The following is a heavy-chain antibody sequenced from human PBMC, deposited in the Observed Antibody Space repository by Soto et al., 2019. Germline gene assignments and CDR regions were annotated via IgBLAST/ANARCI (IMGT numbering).Heavy chain of an antibody. J-gene: IGHJ6*02. CDR2: IYYSWST. Sequence: SETLSLTCTVSGGSISSGGYYWSWIRQHPGKGLEWIGYIYYSWSTYYNPSLKSRVTISVDTSKNQFSLKLSSVTAADTAVYYCARGGLGYCSGGSCYSAELSRYYYGMDVWGQGTTVTVSS. CDR3: ARGGLGYCSGGSCYSAELSRYYYGMDV. CDR1: GGSISSGGYY. D-gene: IGHD2-15*01. V-gene: IGHV4-31*03.